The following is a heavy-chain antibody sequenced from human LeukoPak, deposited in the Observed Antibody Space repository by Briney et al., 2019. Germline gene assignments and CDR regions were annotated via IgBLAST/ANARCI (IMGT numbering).Heavy chain of an antibody. CDR1: GFTLSSYW. J-gene: IGHJ4*02. D-gene: IGHD4-23*01. Sequence: QPGGSLRLSCAASGFTLSSYWMHWVRQAPGKGPVWVSRMNGDGSSTSYADSVKGRFTISRDDAKNTLYLQMNSLRAEDTAVYYCARFTVVTPRESVWGQGTLVTVSS. CDR3: ARFTVVTPRESV. V-gene: IGHV3-74*01. CDR2: MNGDGSST.